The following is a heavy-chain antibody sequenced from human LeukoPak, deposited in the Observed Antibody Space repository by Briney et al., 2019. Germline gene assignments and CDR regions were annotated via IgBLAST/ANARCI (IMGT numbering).Heavy chain of an antibody. CDR3: AKPYCSSTSCSPFDY. CDR2: ISGSGGST. J-gene: IGHJ4*02. CDR1: GFTFSSYA. D-gene: IGHD2-2*01. V-gene: IGHV3-23*01. Sequence: PGGSLRLSCAASGFTFSSYAMSWVRQAPGKGLEWVSAISGSGGSTYYAGSVKGRFTISRDNSKNALYLQMNSLRAEDTAVYYCAKPYCSSTSCSPFDYWGQGTLVTVSS.